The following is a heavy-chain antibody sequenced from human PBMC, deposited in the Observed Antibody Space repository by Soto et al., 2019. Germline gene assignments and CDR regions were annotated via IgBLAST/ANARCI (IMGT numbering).Heavy chain of an antibody. D-gene: IGHD5-18*01. Sequence: QVQLQESGPGLVKPSQTLSLTCTVSGDSISSGAYYWSGIRQHPGKGLGWIGHIYYSGSTYYNPSLKSRASISIGTSRNQFSLKLSSVTAADTAVYYCAREETAVISFDYWGQGALVTVSS. CDR2: IYYSGST. J-gene: IGHJ4*02. CDR1: GDSISSGAYY. CDR3: AREETAVISFDY. V-gene: IGHV4-31*03.